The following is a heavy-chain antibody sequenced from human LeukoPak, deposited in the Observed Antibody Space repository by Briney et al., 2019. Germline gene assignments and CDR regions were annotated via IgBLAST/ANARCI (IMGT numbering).Heavy chain of an antibody. CDR2: FDPEDGET. CDR3: ALTQRYSSSWYYFDY. D-gene: IGHD6-13*01. V-gene: IGHV1-24*01. Sequence: ASVKVSCKVSGYTLTELSMHWVRQAPGKGLEWMGGFDPEDGETIYAQKFQGRVTITADESTSTAYMELSSLRSEDTAVYYCALTQRYSSSWYYFDYWGQGTLVTVSS. J-gene: IGHJ4*02. CDR1: GYTLTELS.